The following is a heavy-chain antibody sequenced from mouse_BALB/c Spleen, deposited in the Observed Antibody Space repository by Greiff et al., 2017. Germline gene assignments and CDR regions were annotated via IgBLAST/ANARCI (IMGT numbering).Heavy chain of an antibody. D-gene: IGHD2-3*01. Sequence: QVQLQQSGAELVKPGASVKLSCKASGYTFTSYWMHWVKQRPGQGLEWIGNIYPGSGSTNYDEKFKSKATLTVDTSSSTAYMQLSSLTSEDSAVYYCTSDGLYFDYWGQGTTLTVSS. J-gene: IGHJ2*01. CDR1: GYTFTSYW. CDR3: TSDGLYFDY. CDR2: IYPGSGST. V-gene: IGHV1-55*01.